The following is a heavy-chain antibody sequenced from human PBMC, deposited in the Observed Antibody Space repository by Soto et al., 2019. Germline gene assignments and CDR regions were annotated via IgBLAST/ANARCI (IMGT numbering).Heavy chain of an antibody. CDR2: IYYSGST. J-gene: IGHJ5*02. V-gene: IGHV4-59*01. Sequence: PSETLSRTCTGPGGSNSSYYWSWIRQPPEKGLEWIGYIYYSGSTNYNPSLKSRVTISVDTSKNQFSLKLSSVTAADTAVYYCARAPMVRGVISWFDPWGQGTLVS. D-gene: IGHD3-10*01. CDR3: ARAPMVRGVISWFDP. CDR1: GGSNSSYY.